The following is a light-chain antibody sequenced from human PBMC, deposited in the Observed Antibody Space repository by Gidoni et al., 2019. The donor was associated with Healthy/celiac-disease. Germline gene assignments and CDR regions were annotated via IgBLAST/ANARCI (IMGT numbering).Light chain of an antibody. CDR2: QDR. V-gene: IGLV3-1*01. CDR3: QAWDSSTRLV. J-gene: IGLJ2*01. Sequence: YELTQPPSVSVSPGQTASITCSGDKLGDKYSCWYQQKPGQSHVLVIYQDRTRPSRIPERFSCSNSVNTATLTNSGTQAMDEAYYYCQAWDSSTRLVFGGGTKLTVL. CDR1: KLGDKY.